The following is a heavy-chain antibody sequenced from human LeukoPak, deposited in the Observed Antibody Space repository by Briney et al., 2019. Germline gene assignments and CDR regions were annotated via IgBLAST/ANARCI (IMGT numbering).Heavy chain of an antibody. D-gene: IGHD1-26*01. J-gene: IGHJ3*02. Sequence: GASVKVSCKASGYTFTSYAMNWVRQAPGQGLEWMGWINTNTGNPTYAQGFTGRFVFSLDTSVSTAYLQISSLKAEDTAVYYCATSIRVGATSEDAFDIWGQGTMVTVSS. CDR1: GYTFTSYA. V-gene: IGHV7-4-1*02. CDR2: INTNTGNP. CDR3: ATSIRVGATSEDAFDI.